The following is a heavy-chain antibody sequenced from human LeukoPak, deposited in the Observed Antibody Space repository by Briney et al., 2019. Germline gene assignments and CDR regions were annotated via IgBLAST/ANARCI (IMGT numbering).Heavy chain of an antibody. CDR1: GGTFSSYA. Sequence: SVKVSCKASGGTFSSYAISWVRQAPGQGLEWMGRIIPILGIANYAQKFQGRVTITADKSTSTAYMELSSLRSEDTAVYYCARENKYCGGDCYSEPYAFDIWGQGTMVTVSS. CDR3: ARENKYCGGDCYSEPYAFDI. J-gene: IGHJ3*02. V-gene: IGHV1-69*04. D-gene: IGHD2-21*02. CDR2: IIPILGIA.